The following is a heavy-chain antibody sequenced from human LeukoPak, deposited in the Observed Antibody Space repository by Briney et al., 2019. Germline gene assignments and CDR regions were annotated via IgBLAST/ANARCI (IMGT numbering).Heavy chain of an antibody. CDR1: GGAISRWC. J-gene: IGHJ5*02. D-gene: IGHD6-13*01. CDR3: ASLNTSAAGHNWFDP. Sequence: SETLSLTCTVSGGAISRWCWSWLRQPAGKGLEWIGRFCTTGSTNYSPSLKSRVTMSVDTSKNQFSLNLISVTAADTAVYYCASLNTSAAGHNWFDPWGQGTLVTVSS. V-gene: IGHV4-4*07. CDR2: FCTTGST.